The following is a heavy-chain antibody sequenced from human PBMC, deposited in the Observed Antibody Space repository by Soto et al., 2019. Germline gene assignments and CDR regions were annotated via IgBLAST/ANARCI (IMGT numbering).Heavy chain of an antibody. Sequence: ASVKVSCKASGYTFTSYCISWVRQAPGQGLEWMGWISAYNGNTNYAQKLQGRVTMTTDTSTSTAYMELRSLRSDDTAVYYCARGGYCSSTSCFVYYYYGMDVWGQGTTVTVS. D-gene: IGHD2-2*01. CDR2: ISAYNGNT. J-gene: IGHJ6*02. CDR3: ARGGYCSSTSCFVYYYYGMDV. V-gene: IGHV1-18*04. CDR1: GYTFTSYC.